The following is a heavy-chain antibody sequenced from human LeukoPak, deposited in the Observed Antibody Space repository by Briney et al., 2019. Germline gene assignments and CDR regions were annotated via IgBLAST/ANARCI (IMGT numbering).Heavy chain of an antibody. V-gene: IGHV3-64*01. D-gene: IGHD4-23*01. Sequence: GGSLRLSCAASGFTFSSYAMHWVRQTPGKGLEYVSAINGGNGGSTYYANSVKGRFTISRDNSKNTLYLQMGSLRGEDMAVYYCARASTTVITRGHFDHWGQGTLVTVSS. CDR1: GFTFSSYA. CDR3: ARASTTVITRGHFDH. CDR2: INGGNGGST. J-gene: IGHJ4*02.